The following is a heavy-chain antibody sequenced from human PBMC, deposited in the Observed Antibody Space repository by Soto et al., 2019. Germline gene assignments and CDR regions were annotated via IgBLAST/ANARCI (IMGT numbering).Heavy chain of an antibody. CDR1: GGSISNYY. J-gene: IGHJ3*02. CDR2: VYYSGNT. D-gene: IGHD3-10*01. CDR3: AREVYTDVGGLGFYDAFDI. Sequence: PSETLSLTCTIPGGSISNYYWTWIRQTPGKGLEWIGYVYYSGNTNYNPSPKSRVSISVDKSKNQFSLEPSSVTAADTAMYYCAREVYTDVGGLGFYDAFDIWGPGTKVTVSS. V-gene: IGHV4-59*01.